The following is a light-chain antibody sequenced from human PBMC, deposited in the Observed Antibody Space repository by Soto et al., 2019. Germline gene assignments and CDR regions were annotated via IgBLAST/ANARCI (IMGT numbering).Light chain of an antibody. Sequence: EIVLTQSPGILSLSPGERATLSCRASQSVRSTYLAWYQQKPGQAPRLLIHGASSRATGIPDRFSGSGSGTGFTLTISRLEPEDFAVYYCQYYSSSLSITFGQGTRLDI. J-gene: IGKJ5*01. CDR2: GAS. CDR1: QSVRSTY. CDR3: QYYSSSLSIT. V-gene: IGKV3-20*01.